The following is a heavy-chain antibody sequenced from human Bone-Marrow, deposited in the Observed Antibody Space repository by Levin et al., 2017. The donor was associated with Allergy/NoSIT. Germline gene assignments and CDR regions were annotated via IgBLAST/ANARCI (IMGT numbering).Heavy chain of an antibody. Sequence: GGSLRLSCAASGFTFSSYSMNWVRQAPGKGLEWVSSISSSSSYIYYADSVKGRFTISRDNAKNSLYLQMNSLRAEDTAVYYCARDLFVRWYYDILTPPYGMDVWGQGTTVTVSS. D-gene: IGHD3-9*01. CDR3: ARDLFVRWYYDILTPPYGMDV. V-gene: IGHV3-21*01. J-gene: IGHJ6*02. CDR1: GFTFSSYS. CDR2: ISSSSSYI.